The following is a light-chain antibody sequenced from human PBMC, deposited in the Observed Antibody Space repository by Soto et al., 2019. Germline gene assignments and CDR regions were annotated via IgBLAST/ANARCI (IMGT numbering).Light chain of an antibody. CDR1: SIDVGYYNY. Sequence: QSALTHLPSVSGSPGHSITISCTGTSIDVGYYNYVSWYQQHPDKAPKVLIYEVSNRPSGVSSRFSGSKSGNTASLTISGLKAEDEADYYCNSYTYTRTYVLGTGTKV. V-gene: IGLV2-14*01. J-gene: IGLJ1*01. CDR2: EVS. CDR3: NSYTYTRTYV.